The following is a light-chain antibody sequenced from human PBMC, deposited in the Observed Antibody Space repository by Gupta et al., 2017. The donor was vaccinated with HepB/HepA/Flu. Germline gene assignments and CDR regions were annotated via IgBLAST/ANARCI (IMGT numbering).Light chain of an antibody. Sequence: DIQMTQSPSSLSASVGDRVNITCRASQNIRYYLNWYQQIPGKDPKVLIYGASSLQSGVPSRFSGSGSGTDFTLTISSLQPEDSATYYCQQTYSTITFGQGTRLEIK. CDR2: GAS. J-gene: IGKJ5*01. CDR3: QQTYSTIT. CDR1: QNIRYY. V-gene: IGKV1-39*01.